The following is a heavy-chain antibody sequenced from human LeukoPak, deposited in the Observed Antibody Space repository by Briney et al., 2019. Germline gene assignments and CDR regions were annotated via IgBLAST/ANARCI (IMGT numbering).Heavy chain of an antibody. J-gene: IGHJ5*02. V-gene: IGHV1-2*02. Sequence: ATVKVSCKTSGYTFTGYYMHWVRQAPGQGLEWMGWINPNSGGTNYAQKFQGRVTITADESTSTAYMELTSLRSEDTAVYYCARELATYYYASGSFGGAFDPWGQGTLVTVSS. CDR2: INPNSGGT. D-gene: IGHD3-10*01. CDR3: ARELATYYYASGSFGGAFDP. CDR1: GYTFTGYY.